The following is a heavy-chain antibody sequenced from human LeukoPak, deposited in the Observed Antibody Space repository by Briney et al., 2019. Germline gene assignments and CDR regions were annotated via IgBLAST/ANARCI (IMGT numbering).Heavy chain of an antibody. CDR3: ARLIVVVPAAMGAFDI. D-gene: IGHD2-2*01. CDR2: IYYSGST. Sequence: SETLSLTCTVSGGSISSSSYYWGWIRQPPGKELEWIGSIYYSGSTYYNPSLKSRVTISVDTSKNQLSLKLSSVTAADTAVYYCARLIVVVPAAMGAFDIWGQGTMVTVSS. CDR1: GGSISSSSYY. V-gene: IGHV4-39*01. J-gene: IGHJ3*02.